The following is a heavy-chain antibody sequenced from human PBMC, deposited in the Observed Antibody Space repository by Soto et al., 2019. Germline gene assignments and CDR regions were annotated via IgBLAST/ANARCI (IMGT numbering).Heavy chain of an antibody. D-gene: IGHD3-9*01. CDR2: IYYSGST. V-gene: IGHV4-31*03. CDR3: ARGYYDILTGYYLDY. CDR1: GGSISSGRYY. Sequence: SETLSLTCTVSGGSISSGRYYWTWIRQYSGKGLEWIGYIYYSGSTYSNPSLKSRVTISLDTSKNQFSLELSSVTAADAAVYYCARGYYDILTGYYLDYWGQGTLVTVSS. J-gene: IGHJ4*02.